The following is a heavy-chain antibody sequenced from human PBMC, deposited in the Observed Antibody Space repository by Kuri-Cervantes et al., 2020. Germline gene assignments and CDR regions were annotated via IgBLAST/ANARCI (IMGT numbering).Heavy chain of an antibody. CDR2: ISGSGGST. V-gene: IGHV3-23*01. J-gene: IGHJ4*02. CDR3: ANEGALYYDFWSAKVMV. CDR1: GFTFSSYA. Sequence: GGSLRLSCAASGFTFSSYAMSWVRQAPGKGLEWVSAISGSGGSTYYADSVKGRFTISRDNSKNTLYLQMNSLRAEDTAVYCCANEGALYYDFWSAKVMVWGQGTLVTVSS. D-gene: IGHD3-3*01.